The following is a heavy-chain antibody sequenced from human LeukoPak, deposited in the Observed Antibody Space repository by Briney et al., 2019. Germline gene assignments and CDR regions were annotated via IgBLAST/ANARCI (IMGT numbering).Heavy chain of an antibody. CDR2: ISDDGGVT. V-gene: IGHV3-23*01. J-gene: IGHJ4*02. Sequence: GGSLRLSCAASGFTFSDYAMTWVRQAPGKGLQWVSIISDDGGVTHYADSVKGRFTISRDDSKDTLYLQMGSLRAEDTALYYCAKARGAEVPTGSRNFGSWGQGTLVTVSS. CDR3: AKARGAEVPTGSRNFGS. CDR1: GFTFSDYA. D-gene: IGHD1-1*01.